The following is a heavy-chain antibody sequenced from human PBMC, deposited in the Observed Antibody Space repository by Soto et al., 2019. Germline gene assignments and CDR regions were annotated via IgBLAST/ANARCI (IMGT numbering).Heavy chain of an antibody. Sequence: EVQLVESGGGLVQPGGSLRLSCAASGFTFSEHYIDWVRQAPGKGLEWVGRTRNKANSYTTEYAASVKGRFTISRDDSKDSLYLQMNSLKTEDTAVYYCARAPKVGSWTHFDYWGQGTLVTVSS. D-gene: IGHD6-13*01. CDR2: TRNKANSYTT. CDR3: ARAPKVGSWTHFDY. J-gene: IGHJ4*02. V-gene: IGHV3-72*01. CDR1: GFTFSEHY.